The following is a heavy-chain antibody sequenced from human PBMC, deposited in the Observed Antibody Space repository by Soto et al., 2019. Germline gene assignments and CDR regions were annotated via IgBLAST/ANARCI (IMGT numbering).Heavy chain of an antibody. D-gene: IGHD3-9*01. J-gene: IGHJ4*02. CDR1: GGSISYYY. CDR2: INYSGST. CDR3: ARQDDILTGVDY. Sequence: QVQLQESGPGLVKPSETLSLTCTVSGGSISYYYWSWIRQPPGKGLEWIGYINYSGSTNYNPSLKSRVSISIATSKNPFSLKLSSVSAADTAVYYCARQDDILTGVDYWGQGTLVTVSS. V-gene: IGHV4-59*08.